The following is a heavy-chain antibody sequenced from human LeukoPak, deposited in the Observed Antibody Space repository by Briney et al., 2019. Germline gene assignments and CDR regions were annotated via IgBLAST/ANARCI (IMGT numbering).Heavy chain of an antibody. J-gene: IGHJ3*01. CDR3: ARDTHYYGSGSPAFDL. CDR2: ISSSGSTI. D-gene: IGHD3-10*01. CDR1: GFTFSDYY. V-gene: IGHV3-11*04. Sequence: PGGSLRLSCAASGFTFSDYYMSWIRQAPGKGLEWVSYISSSGSTIYYADSVKGRFTISRDNAKNSLYLQLNSLRAEDTALYYCARDTHYYGSGSPAFDLWGRGTMVTVSP.